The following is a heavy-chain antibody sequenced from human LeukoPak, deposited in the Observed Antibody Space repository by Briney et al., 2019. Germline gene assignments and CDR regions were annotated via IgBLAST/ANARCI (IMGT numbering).Heavy chain of an antibody. J-gene: IGHJ4*02. CDR1: GFTFSSYG. V-gene: IGHV3-30*02. D-gene: IGHD3-3*01. CDR3: AKDGTDFWSGLLSLYDY. Sequence: PGGSLRLSCAASGFTFSSYGMHWVRQAPGKGLEWVAFIRYDGSNKYYADSVKGRFTISRDNSKNTLYLQMNSLRAEDTAVYYCAKDGTDFWSGLLSLYDYWGQETLVTVSS. CDR2: IRYDGSNK.